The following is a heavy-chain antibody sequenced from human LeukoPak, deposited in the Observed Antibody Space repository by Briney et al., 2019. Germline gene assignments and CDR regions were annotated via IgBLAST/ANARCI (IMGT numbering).Heavy chain of an antibody. CDR3: ARGAPGSYYDSSGYYYSAGYYFDY. J-gene: IGHJ4*02. D-gene: IGHD3-22*01. V-gene: IGHV3-21*01. CDR1: GFTFSSYS. Sequence: GGSLRLSCAASGFTFSSYSMNWVRQAPGKGLEWVSSISSSSSYIYYADSVKGRFTISRDNAKNSLYLQMNSLRAEDTAVYYCARGAPGSYYDSSGYYYSAGYYFDYWGQGTLVTVSS. CDR2: ISSSSSYI.